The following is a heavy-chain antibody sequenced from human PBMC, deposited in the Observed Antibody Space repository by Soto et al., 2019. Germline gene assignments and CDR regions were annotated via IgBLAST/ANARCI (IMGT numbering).Heavy chain of an antibody. CDR3: ARQPGISSSIAVFDY. CDR1: GGSFSDYY. Sequence: SETLSLTCAVYGGSFSDYYWSWIRQPPGKGLEWIGEIDHSGSANCHLSLKSRITISADTSKNQFSPKLTSVTAADTAVFYCARQPGISSSIAVFDYWGQGTLVTVSS. V-gene: IGHV4-34*01. CDR2: IDHSGSA. J-gene: IGHJ4*02. D-gene: IGHD6-6*01.